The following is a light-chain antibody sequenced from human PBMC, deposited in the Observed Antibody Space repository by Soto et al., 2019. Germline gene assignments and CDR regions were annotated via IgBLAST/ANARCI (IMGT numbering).Light chain of an antibody. CDR3: CSHAGNNNYV. Sequence: LAQPPSASGSPGQSVAISCTGTSRDVGGQNYVSWYQQHPGKAPKLIIYAVSNRPSGVPDRFSGSKSGNTASLTISGLRAEDEADYYCCSHAGNNNYVFGTGTKVTVL. CDR1: SRDVGGQNY. CDR2: AVS. J-gene: IGLJ1*01. V-gene: IGLV2-8*01.